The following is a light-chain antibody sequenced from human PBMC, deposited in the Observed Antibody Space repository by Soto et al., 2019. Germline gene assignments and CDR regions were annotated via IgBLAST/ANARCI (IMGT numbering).Light chain of an antibody. Sequence: EIVLTQSPGTLSLSPGERVTLSCRASQSVSSSNLAWYQQKPGQAPRLLIYGAPSRATGIPDRFSGSGSGTDFTLTISRLEPEDFAMYYCQQYGRSLTFGGGTKVDIK. CDR1: QSVSSSN. J-gene: IGKJ4*01. V-gene: IGKV3-20*01. CDR3: QQYGRSLT. CDR2: GAP.